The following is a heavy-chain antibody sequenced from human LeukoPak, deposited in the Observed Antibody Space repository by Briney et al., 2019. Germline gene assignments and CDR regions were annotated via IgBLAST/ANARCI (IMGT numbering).Heavy chain of an antibody. CDR2: IYAGGST. CDR1: GLTVSSNY. CDR3: AKDFASGWSHNWFDP. D-gene: IGHD6-19*01. V-gene: IGHV3-53*01. J-gene: IGHJ5*02. Sequence: GGSLRLSCAASGLTVSSNYMSWARQAPGKGLEWVSLIYAGGSTYYADAVKGRFTISRHNSKNTLHLQMNSLRAEDTAVYYCAKDFASGWSHNWFDPWGQGTLVTVSS.